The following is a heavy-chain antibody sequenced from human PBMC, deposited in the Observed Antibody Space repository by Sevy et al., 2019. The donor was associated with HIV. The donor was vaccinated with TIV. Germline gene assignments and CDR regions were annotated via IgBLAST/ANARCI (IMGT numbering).Heavy chain of an antibody. J-gene: IGHJ6*02. V-gene: IGHV3-23*01. D-gene: IGHD6-13*01. CDR1: GFTFSSYA. CDR2: ISGSGGFT. Sequence: GGSLRLSCAASGFTFSSYALSWVRQAPGKGLEWVSSISGSGGFTYYADSVKGRFTISRDNSKNTLYLQMNSLRAEDTAVYYCARDDRSGYSSTYGMDVWGQGTTVTVSS. CDR3: ARDDRSGYSSTYGMDV.